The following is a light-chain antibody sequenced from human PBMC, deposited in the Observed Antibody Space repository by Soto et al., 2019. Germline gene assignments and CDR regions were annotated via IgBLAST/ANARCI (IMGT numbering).Light chain of an antibody. J-gene: IGKJ5*01. CDR2: AAS. Sequence: DIQMTQSPSSMSASVGDRVTITCRASQSISSYLAWYQQKPGKAPKLLIYAASSLQSGVPSRFSGSGYGTDFTLTISSLQPEDVATYYCQQSYRTPITFAQGTRVEIK. CDR3: QQSYRTPIT. CDR1: QSISSY. V-gene: IGKV1-39*01.